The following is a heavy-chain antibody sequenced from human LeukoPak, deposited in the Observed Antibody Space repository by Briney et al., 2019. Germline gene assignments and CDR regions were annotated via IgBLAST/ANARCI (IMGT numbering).Heavy chain of an antibody. D-gene: IGHD6-13*01. CDR3: AKDFSSSFDFDY. J-gene: IGHJ4*02. Sequence: GGSLRLSCAASGSTFSSYAMSWVRQAPGKGLEWVSAISGSGGSTYYADSVKGRFTISRDNSKNTLYLQMNSLRAEDTAVYYCAKDFSSSFDFDYWGQGTLVTVSS. CDR1: GSTFSSYA. CDR2: ISGSGGST. V-gene: IGHV3-23*01.